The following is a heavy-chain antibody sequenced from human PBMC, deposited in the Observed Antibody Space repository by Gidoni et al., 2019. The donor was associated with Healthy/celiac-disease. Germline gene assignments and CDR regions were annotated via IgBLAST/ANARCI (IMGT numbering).Heavy chain of an antibody. D-gene: IGHD6-13*01. J-gene: IGHJ6*02. CDR2: INHSGST. CDR3: ASHGIAAAGRNYYYYGMDV. V-gene: IGHV4-34*01. Sequence: QVQLQQWGAGLLKPSETLSLTCAVYGGSFSGYYWSWIRQPPGKGLEWIGEINHSGSTNYNPSLKSRVTISVDTSKNQFSLKLSSVTAADTAVYYCASHGIAAAGRNYYYYGMDVWGQGTTVTVSS. CDR1: GGSFSGYY.